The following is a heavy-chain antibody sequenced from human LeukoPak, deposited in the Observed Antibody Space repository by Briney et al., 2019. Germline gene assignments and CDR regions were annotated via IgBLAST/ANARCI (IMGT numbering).Heavy chain of an antibody. CDR2: IIPIFGTA. J-gene: IGHJ4*02. V-gene: IGHV1-69*01. D-gene: IGHD6-19*01. Sequence: SVKVSCKASGGTFSSYAISWVRQAPGQGLEWMGGIIPIFGTANYAQKFQGRVTITADESTSTAYMELSSLRSEDTAVYYCATWQWLVEEFDYWGQGTLVTVSS. CDR3: ATWQWLVEEFDY. CDR1: GGTFSSYA.